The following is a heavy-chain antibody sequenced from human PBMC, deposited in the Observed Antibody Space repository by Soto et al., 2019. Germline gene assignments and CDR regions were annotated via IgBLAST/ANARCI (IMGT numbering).Heavy chain of an antibody. CDR3: ARGLWLQHFDY. CDR2: IIPIFGTA. J-gene: IGHJ4*02. Sequence: SVKVSCKSSGGTFSSYAISWVRQAPGQGLEWMGGIIPIFGTANYAQKFQGRVTITADKSTSTAYMELSSLRSEDTAVYYCARGLWLQHFDYWGQGTLVTVSS. V-gene: IGHV1-69*06. CDR1: GGTFSSYA. D-gene: IGHD5-12*01.